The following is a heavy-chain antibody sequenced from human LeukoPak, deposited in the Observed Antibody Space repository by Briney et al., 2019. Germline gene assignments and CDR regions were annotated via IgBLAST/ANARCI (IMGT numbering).Heavy chain of an antibody. Sequence: PSETLSLTCTVSGGXISTYYCSWIRQPPGKGLEWIGYIYYSGSTNYNPSLKSRVTISVDTSKNQFSLKLSSVTAADTAVYYCARGATSLSYFDSRGQGTLVTVSS. CDR2: IYYSGST. D-gene: IGHD2/OR15-2a*01. CDR1: GGXISTYY. V-gene: IGHV4-59*01. CDR3: ARGATSLSYFDS. J-gene: IGHJ4*02.